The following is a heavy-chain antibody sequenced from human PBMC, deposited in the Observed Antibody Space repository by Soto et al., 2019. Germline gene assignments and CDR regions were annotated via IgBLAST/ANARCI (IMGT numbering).Heavy chain of an antibody. CDR3: ATQPGGGGY. CDR2: IYSGGYT. D-gene: IGHD3-10*01. J-gene: IGHJ4*02. Sequence: EVQLVESGGGLIQPGGSLRLSCAVSGFTVSNNYMSWVRQAPGKGLEGVSVIYSGGYTAYGDSVKGRFTISRDNSKNTLFPQKKSLGADAPAVFYWATQPGGGGYWGQGTLVTVSS. V-gene: IGHV3-53*01. CDR1: GFTVSNNY.